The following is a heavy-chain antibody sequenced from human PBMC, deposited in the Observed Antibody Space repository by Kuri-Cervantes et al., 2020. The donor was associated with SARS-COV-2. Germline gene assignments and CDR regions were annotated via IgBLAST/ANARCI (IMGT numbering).Heavy chain of an antibody. D-gene: IGHD2-2*01. CDR2: IIPIFGTA. V-gene: IGHV1-69*13. CDR1: GGTFSSYA. J-gene: IGHJ6*02. CDR3: ARAGGGYCSSTSCSAPRIYYYYGMDV. Sequence: SVKVSCKASGGTFSSYAISWVRQAPGQGLEWMGGIIPIFGTANYAQKFQGRVTITADESTSTAYMELSSLRSEDTAMYYCARAGGGYCSSTSCSAPRIYYYYGMDVWGQGTTVTVSS.